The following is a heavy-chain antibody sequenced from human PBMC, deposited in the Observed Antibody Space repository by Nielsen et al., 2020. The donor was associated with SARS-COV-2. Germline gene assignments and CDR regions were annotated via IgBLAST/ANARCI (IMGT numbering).Heavy chain of an antibody. J-gene: IGHJ4*02. D-gene: IGHD6-19*01. Sequence: WIRQPPGKGLEWIGYIYHSGSTYYNPSLKSRVTISVDRSKNQFSLKLSSVTAADTAVYYCARVPGYSSGGDYFDYWGQGTLVTVSS. CDR2: IYHSGST. CDR3: ARVPGYSSGGDYFDY. V-gene: IGHV4-30-2*01.